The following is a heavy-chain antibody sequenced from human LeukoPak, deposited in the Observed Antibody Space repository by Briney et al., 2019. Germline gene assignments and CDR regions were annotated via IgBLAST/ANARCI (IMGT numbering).Heavy chain of an antibody. D-gene: IGHD3-22*01. CDR2: IIPIFGTA. CDR1: GGTFSSYA. V-gene: IGHV1-69*13. Sequence: ASVKVSCKASGGTFSSYAISWVRRAPGQGLEWMGGIIPIFGTANYAQKFQGRVTITADESTSTAYMELSSLRSEDTAVYYCARHRGYDSSGYGLDYWGQGTLVTVSS. J-gene: IGHJ4*02. CDR3: ARHRGYDSSGYGLDY.